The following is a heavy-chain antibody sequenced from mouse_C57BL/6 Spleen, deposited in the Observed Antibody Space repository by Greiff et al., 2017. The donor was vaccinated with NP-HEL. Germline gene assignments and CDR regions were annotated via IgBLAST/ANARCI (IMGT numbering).Heavy chain of an antibody. CDR2: IWSGGST. CDR1: GFSLTSYG. CDR3: ARNKPGKEESDWYFDV. J-gene: IGHJ1*03. V-gene: IGHV2-2*01. Sequence: VKVVESGPGLVQPSQSLSITCTVSGFSLTSYGVHWVRQSPGKGLEWLGVIWSGGSTDYNADVTYRLSSSKDKSKSQVFFKMNSLQADDTAIYYCARNKPGKEESDWYFDVWGTGTTVTVSS. D-gene: IGHD1-1*01.